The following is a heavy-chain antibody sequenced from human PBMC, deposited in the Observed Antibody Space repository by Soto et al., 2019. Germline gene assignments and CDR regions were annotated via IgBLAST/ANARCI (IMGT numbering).Heavy chain of an antibody. Sequence: QVALQQWGAGLLKTSQTLSLTCGVHDGSFNDYFWTWIRQSPGKGLEWIGEVHHTGTSYFNPSLKSRVTLSVETSKSQFSLNLTSVTAADTAIYFCARRKDSSRYYYGMDVWGQGTTVVVS. V-gene: IGHV4-34*02. D-gene: IGHD6-13*01. J-gene: IGHJ6*02. CDR3: ARRKDSSRYYYGMDV. CDR1: DGSFNDYF. CDR2: VHHTGTS.